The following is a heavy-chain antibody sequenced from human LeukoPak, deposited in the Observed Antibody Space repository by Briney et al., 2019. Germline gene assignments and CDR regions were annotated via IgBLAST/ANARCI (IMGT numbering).Heavy chain of an antibody. CDR2: INHSGST. Sequence: SETLSLTCAVYGFSFSGYYWSWLRQPPGKGLEWIVEINHSGSTNYNPSLKSPVTKSLDTSKNQFSLKLSSVTAADTAVYYCARSYYGSGSYYTRRPYYYGMDVWGQGTTVTVSS. J-gene: IGHJ6*02. CDR3: ARSYYGSGSYYTRRPYYYGMDV. CDR1: GFSFSGYY. V-gene: IGHV4-34*01. D-gene: IGHD3-10*01.